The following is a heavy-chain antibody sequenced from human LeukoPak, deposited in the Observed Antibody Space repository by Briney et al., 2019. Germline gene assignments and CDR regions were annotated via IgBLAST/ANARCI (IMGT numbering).Heavy chain of an antibody. J-gene: IGHJ4*02. D-gene: IGHD2-15*01. CDR3: AKDLDTYCSGGTCYRGF. CDR2: LSGNGGST. V-gene: IGHV3-23*01. Sequence: GGSLRLSCAASGFTFSSYAMSWVRQAPGKGLEWVSGLSGNGGSTYYADSVKGRSTISRDNSKNTLYLQMSNLRAEDTAVYYCAKDLDTYCSGGTCYRGFWGQGTLVTVSS. CDR1: GFTFSSYA.